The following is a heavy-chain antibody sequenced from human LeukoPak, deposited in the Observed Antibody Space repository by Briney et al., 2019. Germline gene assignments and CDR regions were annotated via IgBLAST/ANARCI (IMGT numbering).Heavy chain of an antibody. Sequence: PGGSLRLSCAASGFSVSSNYLTWVRQAPGKGLECVSVIYSDSNTYYADSVKGRFTISRDNSKNTLYLQMSSLRAEDTAVYYCARSVVWGSFYYFDYWGQGTLVTVSS. D-gene: IGHD3-16*01. V-gene: IGHV3-66*01. CDR3: ARSVVWGSFYYFDY. CDR1: GFSVSSNY. J-gene: IGHJ4*02. CDR2: IYSDSNT.